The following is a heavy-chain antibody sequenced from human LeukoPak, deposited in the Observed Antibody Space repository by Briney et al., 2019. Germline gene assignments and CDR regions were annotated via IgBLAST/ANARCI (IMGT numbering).Heavy chain of an antibody. D-gene: IGHD3-10*01. CDR1: GGSISSGGYS. CDR2: IYHSGST. CDR3: ARDPLYGSGFDY. V-gene: IGHV4-30-2*01. Sequence: QASETLSLTCAVSGGSISSGGYSWSWIRQPPGKGLEWIGYIYHSGSTYYNPSLKSRVTISVDRSKNQFSLKLSSVTAADTAVYYCARDPLYGSGFDYWGQGTLVTVSS. J-gene: IGHJ4*02.